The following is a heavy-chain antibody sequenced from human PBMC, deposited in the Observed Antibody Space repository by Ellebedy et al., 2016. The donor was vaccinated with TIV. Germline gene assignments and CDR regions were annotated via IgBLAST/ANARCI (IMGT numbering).Heavy chain of an antibody. CDR3: ARGVRSPNFRGSGSYGDYYFGMDV. CDR1: GFSFSTYS. Sequence: GESLKISCAVSGFSFSTYSMNWVRQAPGKGLEWVSYISNSRSTIYYADSVKGRFTISRDNAKNSLFLQMNSLRDEDTAVYYCARGVRSPNFRGSGSYGDYYFGMDVWGQGTTVTVSS. CDR2: ISNSRSTI. J-gene: IGHJ6*02. V-gene: IGHV3-48*02. D-gene: IGHD3-10*01.